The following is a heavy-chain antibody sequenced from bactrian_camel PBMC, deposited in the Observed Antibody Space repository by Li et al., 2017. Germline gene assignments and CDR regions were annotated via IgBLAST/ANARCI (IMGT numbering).Heavy chain of an antibody. CDR2: IDSDGDT. J-gene: IGHJ4*01. Sequence: HVQLVESGGGSVQAGGSLRLSCAAPGYRYDTYCMGWFRQAPGKAREGIAVIDSDGDTAYAESMKDRFTISKDNANNTMYLEMNSLQLEDTYMYYCAAGFLMRCRADVPHSLYTSWGQGTQVTVS. CDR1: GYRYDTYC. CDR3: AAGFLMRCRADVPHSLYTS. D-gene: IGHD5*01. V-gene: IGHV3S26*01.